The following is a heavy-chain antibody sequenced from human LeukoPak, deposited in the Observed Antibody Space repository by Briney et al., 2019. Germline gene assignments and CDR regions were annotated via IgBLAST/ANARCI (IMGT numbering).Heavy chain of an antibody. D-gene: IGHD6-19*01. J-gene: IGHJ4*02. CDR1: GFTFSSYG. Sequence: GGFLRLSCAASGFTFSSYGMHWVRQAPGKGLEWVAVISYDGSNKYYADSVKGRFTISRDNSKNTLYLQMNSLRAEDTAVYYCAKAGREWLVGDNDYWGQGTLVTVSS. CDR3: AKAGREWLVGDNDY. V-gene: IGHV3-30*18. CDR2: ISYDGSNK.